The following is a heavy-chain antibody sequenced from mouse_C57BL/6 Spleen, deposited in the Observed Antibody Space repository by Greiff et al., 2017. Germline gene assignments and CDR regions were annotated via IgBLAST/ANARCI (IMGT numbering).Heavy chain of an antibody. J-gene: IGHJ4*01. CDR2: ISDGGSYT. CDR1: GFTFSSYA. CDR3: ARDGGRSYAMDY. V-gene: IGHV5-4*01. Sequence: EVMLVESGGGLVKPGGSLKLSCAASGFTFSSYAMSWVRQTPEKRLEWVATISDGGSYTYYPDNVKGRFTISRDNAKNNLYLQMSHLKSEDTAMYYCARDGGRSYAMDYWGKGTSVTVAS.